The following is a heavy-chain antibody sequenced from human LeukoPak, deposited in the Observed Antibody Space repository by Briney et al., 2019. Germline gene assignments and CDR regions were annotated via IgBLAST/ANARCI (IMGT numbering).Heavy chain of an antibody. CDR1: GGTFSSYA. Sequence: ASVKVSCKASGGTFSSYAISWVRQAPGQGLEWMGRIIPILGIANYAQKFQGRVTMTRDTSTSTVYMELSSLRSEDTAVYYCARDYFGSGSYLRFDYWGQGTLVTVSS. CDR2: IIPILGIA. J-gene: IGHJ4*02. CDR3: ARDYFGSGSYLRFDY. D-gene: IGHD3-10*01. V-gene: IGHV1-69*04.